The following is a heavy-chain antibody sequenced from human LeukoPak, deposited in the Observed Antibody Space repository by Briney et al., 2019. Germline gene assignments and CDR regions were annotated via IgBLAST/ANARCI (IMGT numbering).Heavy chain of an antibody. J-gene: IGHJ4*01. D-gene: IGHD1-26*01. Sequence: GASVKVSCKPSGYPFTNFYIHWVRQAPGQGLEWMGWVNPKSGDTKYAQKFQDRISMTRDTSISTAYMEVNRQTSDDSAVYYCARDGVLVGSTVLNYWGQGTLVTVAS. CDR3: ARDGVLVGSTVLNY. CDR1: GYPFTNFY. V-gene: IGHV1-2*02. CDR2: VNPKSGDT.